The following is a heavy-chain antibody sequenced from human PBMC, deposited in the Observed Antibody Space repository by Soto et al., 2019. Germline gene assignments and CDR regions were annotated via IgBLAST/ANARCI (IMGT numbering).Heavy chain of an antibody. Sequence: SETLSLTCTVSGVSINTFYWNWIRQSPGKGLEWIAFISYSGTTNCNPSLKSRVTISIDTSRSQFSLKLTSVTAADTAIYYCARQIRDASGTYHFASWGQGTLVTVSS. D-gene: IGHD3-10*01. CDR1: GVSINTFY. V-gene: IGHV4-59*08. CDR2: ISYSGTT. CDR3: ARQIRDASGTYHFAS. J-gene: IGHJ4*02.